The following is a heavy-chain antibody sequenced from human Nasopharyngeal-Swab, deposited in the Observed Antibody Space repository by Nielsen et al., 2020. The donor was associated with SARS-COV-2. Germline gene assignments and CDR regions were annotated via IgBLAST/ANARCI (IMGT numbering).Heavy chain of an antibody. D-gene: IGHD3-10*01. Sequence: SETLSLTCTVSGGSISSSSYYWGWIRQPPGKGLEWIGSIYYSGTTYYNPSLKSRVTISVDTSKNQFSLKLSSVTAADTAVYFCARQADVLLWFGEKSYFDYWGQGTLVTVSS. CDR1: GGSISSSSYY. CDR2: IYYSGTT. V-gene: IGHV4-39*01. CDR3: ARQADVLLWFGEKSYFDY. J-gene: IGHJ4*02.